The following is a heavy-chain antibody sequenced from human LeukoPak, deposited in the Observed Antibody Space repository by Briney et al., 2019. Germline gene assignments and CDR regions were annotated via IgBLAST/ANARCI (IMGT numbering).Heavy chain of an antibody. J-gene: IGHJ4*02. Sequence: SETLSLTCAVSGGSISSSNWWSWVRQPPGKGLGWSGEIYHSGSTNYNPSLKSRVTISVDKSKNQFSLKLSSVTAADTAVYYCARDWGVAGTFDYWGQGTLVTVSS. CDR1: GGSISSSNW. CDR3: ARDWGVAGTFDY. V-gene: IGHV4-4*02. D-gene: IGHD6-19*01. CDR2: IYHSGST.